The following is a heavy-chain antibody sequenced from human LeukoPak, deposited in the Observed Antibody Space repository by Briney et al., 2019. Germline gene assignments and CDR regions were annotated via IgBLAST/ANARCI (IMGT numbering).Heavy chain of an antibody. D-gene: IGHD3-10*01. V-gene: IGHV3-23*01. CDR1: GFTFSSYA. J-gene: IGHJ4*02. CDR2: ISGSGGST. CDR3: TTDPLITMVRGVTGPGY. Sequence: GGSLRLSCAASGFTFSSYAMSWVRQAPGKGLEWVSAISGSGGSTYYADSVKGRFTISRDNSKNTLYLQMNSLKTEDTAVYYCTTDPLITMVRGVTGPGYWGQGTLVTVSS.